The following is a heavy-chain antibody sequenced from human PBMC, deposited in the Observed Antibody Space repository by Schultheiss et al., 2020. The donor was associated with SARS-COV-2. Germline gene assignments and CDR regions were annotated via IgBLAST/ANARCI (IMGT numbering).Heavy chain of an antibody. Sequence: GGSLRLSCAASGFTFSSYAMHWVRQAPGKGLEWVALISYDGRKEYYADSVKGRFTISRDNSKNTMYLQMNSLRTDDTAMYYCARTRVGGYSYGYVLDSWGQGTLVTVSS. V-gene: IGHV3-30*04. CDR3: ARTRVGGYSYGYVLDS. CDR2: ISYDGRKE. D-gene: IGHD5-18*01. CDR1: GFTFSSYA. J-gene: IGHJ5*01.